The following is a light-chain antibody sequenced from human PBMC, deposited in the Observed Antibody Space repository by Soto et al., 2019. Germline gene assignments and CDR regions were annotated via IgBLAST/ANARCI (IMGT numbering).Light chain of an antibody. V-gene: IGLV4-69*01. CDR1: SLLSSYA. J-gene: IGLJ2*01. Sequence: QSVLTQSPSASASLGASVKLTCTLSSLLSSYAIAWHQQQPEKGPRYLMKVNSDGSHSKGDGIPDRFSGSSSGAERYLTISSLQSEDEADYYCQTWGTGVVFGGGTKLTVL. CDR3: QTWGTGVV. CDR2: VNSDGSH.